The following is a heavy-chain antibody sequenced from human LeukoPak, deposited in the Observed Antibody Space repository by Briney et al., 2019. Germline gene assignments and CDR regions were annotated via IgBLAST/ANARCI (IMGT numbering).Heavy chain of an antibody. D-gene: IGHD6-19*01. CDR3: ASQWTRPAGYGMDV. CDR2: INPSGGST. Sequence: ASVKVSCKASGYTFTGYYMHWVRQAPGQGLEWMGIINPSGGSTSYAQKFQGRVTMTRDTSTSTVYMELSSLRSEDTALYYCASQWTRPAGYGMDVWGQGTTVTVSS. J-gene: IGHJ6*02. CDR1: GYTFTGYY. V-gene: IGHV1-46*01.